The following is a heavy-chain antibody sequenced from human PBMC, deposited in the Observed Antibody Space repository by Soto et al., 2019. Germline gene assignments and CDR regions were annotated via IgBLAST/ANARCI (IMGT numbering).Heavy chain of an antibody. J-gene: IGHJ4*02. V-gene: IGHV4-31*03. CDR1: GGSISSGGYY. CDR2: IYYSGST. D-gene: IGHD3-3*01. CDR3: ARGFYDFWSGPYFDY. Sequence: QVQLQESGPGLVKPSQTLSLTCTVSGGSISSGGYYWSWIRQHPGKGLERMGYIYYSGSTYYNPSLKSRVTISVDTSKNQFSLKLSSVTAADTAVYYCARGFYDFWSGPYFDYWGQGTLVTVSS.